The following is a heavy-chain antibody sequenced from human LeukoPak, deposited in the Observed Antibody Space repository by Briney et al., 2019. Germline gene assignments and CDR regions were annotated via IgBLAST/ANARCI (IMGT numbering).Heavy chain of an antibody. V-gene: IGHV1-8*01. D-gene: IGHD6-6*01. CDR2: MSPNTGNT. J-gene: IGHJ3*02. Sequence: ASLKLSCKVSGYTFTNYDINWVRQTTGHGLEWMGWMSPNTGNTGYGQKFQGRITMTRNTSISTAYMELSSLTSDDTAVYFCVSRRKGRAYDIWGQGTMVTVSS. CDR3: VSRRKGRAYDI. CDR1: GYTFTNYD.